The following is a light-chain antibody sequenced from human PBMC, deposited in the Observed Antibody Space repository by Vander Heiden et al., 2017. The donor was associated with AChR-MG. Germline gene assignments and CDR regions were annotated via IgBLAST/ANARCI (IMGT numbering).Light chain of an antibody. CDR3: QQYNNWPWT. CDR1: QSVSTN. V-gene: IGKV3-15*01. Sequence: EIVMTQSPATLSVSPGERATLSCRASQSVSTNLAWYQQKPGQAPRLLIYGASTRATGIPARFSGRWSRTEFTLTISSLQSEDVADYYCQQYNNWPWTFGQGTKVEIK. J-gene: IGKJ1*01. CDR2: GAS.